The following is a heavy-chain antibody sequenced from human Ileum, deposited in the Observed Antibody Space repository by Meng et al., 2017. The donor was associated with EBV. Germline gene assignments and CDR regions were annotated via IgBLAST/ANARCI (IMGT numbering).Heavy chain of an antibody. CDR3: ARQRVYHESIAY. Sequence: HLLPSVPDVNMPGASLTSSRKASDYTFTTFGIGWLRQAPGQRLEWLVWITAYNCPTKSSQTVQDRITLTTAASTTTAYMELNILTSDDTAVYYCARQRVYHESIAYWGQGTLVTVSS. CDR2: ITAYNCPT. V-gene: IGHV1-18*01. D-gene: IGHD2-2*01. CDR1: DYTFTTFG. J-gene: IGHJ4*02.